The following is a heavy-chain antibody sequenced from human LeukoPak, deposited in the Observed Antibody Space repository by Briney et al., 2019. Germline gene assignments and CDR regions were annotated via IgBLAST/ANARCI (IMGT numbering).Heavy chain of an antibody. V-gene: IGHV1-69*04. D-gene: IGHD1-1*01. CDR3: AADGLEPGFGSVSGSFDY. Sequence: SVKVSCKASGGTFSSYAISWVRQAPGQGLEWMGRIIPIFGIANYAQKFQGRVTITADKSTSTAYMELSSLRSEDTAVYYCAADGLEPGFGSVSGSFDYWGQGTLVTVSS. CDR1: GGTFSSYA. CDR2: IIPIFGIA. J-gene: IGHJ4*02.